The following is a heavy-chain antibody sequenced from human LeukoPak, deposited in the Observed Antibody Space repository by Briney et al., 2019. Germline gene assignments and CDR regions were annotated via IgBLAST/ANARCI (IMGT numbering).Heavy chain of an antibody. J-gene: IGHJ4*02. V-gene: IGHV3-23*01. CDR1: GFTLRSYD. Sequence: GGSLRLSCAASGFTLRSYDMSWVRQAPGKGLEWVAATSGSGGNTYYADSVKGRFTISRDNSKNTLYLQMNSLRAEDTAVYYCAKEDSGYDFDCWGQGTLVTVSS. D-gene: IGHD5-12*01. CDR2: TSGSGGNT. CDR3: AKEDSGYDFDC.